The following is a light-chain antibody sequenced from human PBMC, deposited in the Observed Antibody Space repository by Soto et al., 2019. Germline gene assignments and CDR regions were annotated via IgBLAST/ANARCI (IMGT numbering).Light chain of an antibody. CDR3: QRYDSSPRT. CDR1: QSFTSTS. J-gene: IGKJ1*01. V-gene: IGKV3-20*01. Sequence: EIVLTQSPGTLSLSPGERATLSCRASQSFTSTSLAWYQQKPGQAHRLLISGASRRAAGIPDRFSGSRSGTDLTLTVSRLESEDIAVYYCQRYDSSPRTFGQGTRVEIK. CDR2: GAS.